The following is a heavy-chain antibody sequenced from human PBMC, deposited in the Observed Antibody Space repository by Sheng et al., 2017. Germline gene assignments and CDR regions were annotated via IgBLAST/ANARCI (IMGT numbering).Heavy chain of an antibody. CDR3: ARGRNVLLWFGELSGWFDP. J-gene: IGHJ5*02. Sequence: QVQLQQWGAGLLKPSETLSLTCAVYGGSFSGYYWSWIRQPPGKGLEWIGEINHSGSTNYNPSLKSRVTISVDTSKNQFSLKLSSVTAADTAVYYCARGRNVLLWFGELSGWFDPWGQGTLVTVSS. D-gene: IGHD3-10*01. CDR2: INHSGST. CDR1: GGSFSGYY. V-gene: IGHV4-34*01.